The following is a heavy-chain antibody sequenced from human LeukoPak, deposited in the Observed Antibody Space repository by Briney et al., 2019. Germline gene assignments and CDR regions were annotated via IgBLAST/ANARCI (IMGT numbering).Heavy chain of an antibody. CDR1: GGSISSYY. D-gene: IGHD3-10*01. J-gene: IGHJ2*01. V-gene: IGHV4-59*01. Sequence: SESLSLTCTVSGGSISSYYWSWLRQPPGKGLEWIGYIYYSGSTNYNPSLKSRVTISVDTSKNQFSLKLSSVTAADTAVYYCARGWFGDLAADYWYFALWGRGTLVTFSS. CDR2: IYYSGST. CDR3: ARGWFGDLAADYWYFAL.